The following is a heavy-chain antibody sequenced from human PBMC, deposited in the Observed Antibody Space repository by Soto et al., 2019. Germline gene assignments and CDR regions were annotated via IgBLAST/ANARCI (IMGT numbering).Heavy chain of an antibody. V-gene: IGHV3-30*18. Sequence: QEQLVESGVGVVQPGRSLRLSCAASVFTFSSYGMHWVRQAPGKGLEWVAVISYDGSNKYYADSVKGRFTISRDNSKNSVYLQMKSLRAEDTAVYYFAKEIYCSSNSCYAGGRYYYYYYYMDVWGKGTTVTVSS. D-gene: IGHD2-2*01. CDR2: ISYDGSNK. J-gene: IGHJ6*03. CDR1: VFTFSSYG. CDR3: AKEIYCSSNSCYAGGRYYYYYYYMDV.